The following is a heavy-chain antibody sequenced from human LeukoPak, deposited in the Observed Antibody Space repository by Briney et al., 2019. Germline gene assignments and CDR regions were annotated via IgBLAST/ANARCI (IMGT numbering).Heavy chain of an antibody. CDR3: AREGKITEYYYDSSGDWFDP. J-gene: IGHJ5*02. CDR2: IQYDGSNE. Sequence: GGSLRLSCAASGFTFSSYGIHWVRQAPGKGLEWVAYIQYDGSNEQYADSVKGRFTISRDNAKNSLYLQMNSLRAEDTAVSYCAREGKITEYYYDSSGDWFDPWGQGTLVTVSS. CDR1: GFTFSSYG. V-gene: IGHV3-30*02. D-gene: IGHD3-22*01.